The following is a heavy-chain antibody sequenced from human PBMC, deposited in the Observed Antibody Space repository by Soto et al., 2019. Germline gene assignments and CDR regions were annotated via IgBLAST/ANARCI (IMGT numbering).Heavy chain of an antibody. CDR2: ISYDGSNK. D-gene: IGHD6-19*01. CDR1: GFTFSSYG. Sequence: GGSLRLSCAASGFTFSSYGMHWVRQAPGKGLEWVAVISYDGSNKYYADSVKGRFTISRDNSKNTLYLQMNSLRAEDTAVYYCAKPVAGTVAFDYWGQGTLVTVSS. V-gene: IGHV3-30*18. CDR3: AKPVAGTVAFDY. J-gene: IGHJ4*02.